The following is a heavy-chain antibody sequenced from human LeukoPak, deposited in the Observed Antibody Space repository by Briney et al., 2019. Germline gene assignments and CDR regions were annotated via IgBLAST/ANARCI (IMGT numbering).Heavy chain of an antibody. D-gene: IGHD5-18*01. Sequence: SGTLSLTCAVSGVSISSSNWWSWVRQPPGKRLEWIGEIYHSGTTKYNPSLKSRLTISVDKSKNQFSLKLSSVTAADTAVYYCARVGYSYAIDYWGQGTPVTVSS. J-gene: IGHJ4*02. V-gene: IGHV4-4*02. CDR2: IYHSGTT. CDR3: ARVGYSYAIDY. CDR1: GVSISSSNW.